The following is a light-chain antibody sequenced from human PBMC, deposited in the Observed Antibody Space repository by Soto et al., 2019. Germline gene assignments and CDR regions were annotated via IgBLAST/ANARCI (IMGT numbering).Light chain of an antibody. CDR2: DVS. V-gene: IGLV2-14*01. CDR3: SSYTSSSTRV. Sequence: QSALTQPASVSGSPGQSITISCTGTSSDVGGYNYVSWYQQHPGKAPKLMIYDVSTRPSGVSNRFSGSKSGNTASLTISGLQDEDEADYYCSSYTSSSTRVFGTGTKLTVL. CDR1: SSDVGGYNY. J-gene: IGLJ1*01.